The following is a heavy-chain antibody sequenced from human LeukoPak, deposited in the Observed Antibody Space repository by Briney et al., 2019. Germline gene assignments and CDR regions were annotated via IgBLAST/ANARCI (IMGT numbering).Heavy chain of an antibody. V-gene: IGHV3-21*01. CDR1: GFTFSSYS. D-gene: IGHD2-8*01. CDR2: ISSSSSYI. CDR3: ASAERMLDAFDI. J-gene: IGHJ3*02. Sequence: GGSLRLSCAASGFTFSSYSMNWVRQAPGKGLEWVSSISSSSSYIYYADSVKGRFTISRDNAKNSLYLQMDSLRAEDTAVYYCASAERMLDAFDIWGQGTMVTVSS.